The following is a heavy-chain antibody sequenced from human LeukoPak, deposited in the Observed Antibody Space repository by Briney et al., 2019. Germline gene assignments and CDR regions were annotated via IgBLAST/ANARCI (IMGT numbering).Heavy chain of an antibody. D-gene: IGHD2-8*02. CDR2: INHSGST. J-gene: IGHJ3*02. Sequence: SETLSLTCAVYGGSFSGYYWSWIRQPPGKGLEWIGEINHSGSTNYNPSLKSRVTISVDTSKNQFSLKLSSVTAADTAVYYCASFPNWGWWSDIWGQGTMVTVSS. CDR3: ASFPNWGWWSDI. CDR1: GGSFSGYY. V-gene: IGHV4-34*01.